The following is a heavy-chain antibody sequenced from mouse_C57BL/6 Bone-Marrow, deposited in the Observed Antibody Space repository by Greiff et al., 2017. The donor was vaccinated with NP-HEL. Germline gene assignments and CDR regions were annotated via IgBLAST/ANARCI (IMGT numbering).Heavy chain of an antibody. CDR3: ARGDYGSSWFAY. Sequence: DVMLVESGGGLVKPGGSLKLSCAASGFTFSSYAMSWVRQTPEKRLEWVATISDGGSYTYYPDNVKGRFTISRDNAKNNLYLQMSHLKSEDTAMYYCARGDYGSSWFAYWGQGTLVTVSA. CDR2: ISDGGSYT. V-gene: IGHV5-4*03. CDR1: GFTFSSYA. J-gene: IGHJ3*01. D-gene: IGHD1-1*01.